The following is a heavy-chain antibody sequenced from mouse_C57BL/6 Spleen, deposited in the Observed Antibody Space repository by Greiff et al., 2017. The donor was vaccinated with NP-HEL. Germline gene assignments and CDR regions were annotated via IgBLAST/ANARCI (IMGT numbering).Heavy chain of an antibody. CDR1: GYAFSSSW. V-gene: IGHV1-82*01. J-gene: IGHJ4*01. CDR3: ARLKTNWDEAMDY. CDR2: IYPGDGDT. D-gene: IGHD4-1*01. Sequence: QVQLKQSGPELVKPGASVKISCKASGYAFSSSWMNWVKQRPGKGLEWIGRIYPGDGDTNYNGKFKGKATLTADKSSSTAYMQLSSLTSEDSAVYFCARLKTNWDEAMDYWGQGTSVTVSS.